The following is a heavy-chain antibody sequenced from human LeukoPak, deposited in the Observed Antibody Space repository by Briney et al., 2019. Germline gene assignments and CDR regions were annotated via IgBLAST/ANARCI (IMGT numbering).Heavy chain of an antibody. CDR1: GASVSDGSYY. Sequence: SETLSLTCSVSGASVSDGSYYWSWIRQPPGKGLEWIGFLYYSGRTNYSPSLSGRVSTSIDTSKNHFSLNLTSVTAADTAVYYCARGLSTGREDYFDFWGLGTLVSVSS. J-gene: IGHJ4*02. CDR3: ARGLSTGREDYFDF. D-gene: IGHD1-1*01. V-gene: IGHV4-61*03. CDR2: LYYSGRT.